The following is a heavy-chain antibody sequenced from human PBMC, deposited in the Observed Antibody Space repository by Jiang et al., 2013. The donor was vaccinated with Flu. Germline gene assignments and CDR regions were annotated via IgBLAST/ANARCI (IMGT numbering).Heavy chain of an antibody. J-gene: IGHJ6*02. Sequence: GKALEWLVFIYWDDDKRYSPSLKTRLTISKDTSKNQVVLTMTNMDPVDTATYYCARIRGGGDALAVPAAWGSTLQYTDYGMDVWGQGTTVTVSS. V-gene: IGHV2-70*19. CDR3: ARIRGGGDALAVPAAWGSTLQYTDYGMDV. D-gene: IGHD2-2*01. CDR2: IYWDDDK.